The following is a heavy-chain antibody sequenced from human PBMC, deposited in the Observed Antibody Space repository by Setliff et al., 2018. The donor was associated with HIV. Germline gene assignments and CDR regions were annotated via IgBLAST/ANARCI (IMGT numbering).Heavy chain of an antibody. Sequence: SETLSLTCNVSGGSMASYQWGWIRQPPGKGLEWIGNIHYSGITSYNPSLERRVTISVDTSKSQFSLKLTSVTAADTAVYYCARHYYTDPFDYWGQGTLVTVSS. CDR3: ARHYYTDPFDY. J-gene: IGHJ4*02. V-gene: IGHV4-59*08. CDR2: IHYSGIT. CDR1: GGSMASYQ. D-gene: IGHD3-22*01.